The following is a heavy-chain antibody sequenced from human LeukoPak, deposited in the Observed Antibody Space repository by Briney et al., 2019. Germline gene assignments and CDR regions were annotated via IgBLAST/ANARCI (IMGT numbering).Heavy chain of an antibody. CDR3: ARDGGSPNDYYGMDV. CDR2: IYSGGTT. Sequence: PGGSLRLSCAASGFTVSTNYMNWVRQAPGKGLEWVSVIYSGGTTYYADSVKGRFTISRDNAKNSLYLQMNSLRAEDTAVYYCARDGGSPNDYYGMDVWGQGTTVTVSS. V-gene: IGHV3-53*01. CDR1: GFTVSTNY. D-gene: IGHD2-8*01. J-gene: IGHJ6*02.